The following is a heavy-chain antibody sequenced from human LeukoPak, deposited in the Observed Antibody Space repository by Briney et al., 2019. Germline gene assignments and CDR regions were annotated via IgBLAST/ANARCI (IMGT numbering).Heavy chain of an antibody. J-gene: IGHJ4*02. Sequence: SETLSLTCTVSGGSLSSSTYYWGWIRQPPGKGLEWIGNIYYSGSTYYNPSLKSRVTISVDTSKNQFSLKLSSVTAADTAVYYCARVIVGATTTTGGGYWGQGTLVTVSS. CDR3: ARVIVGATTTTGGGY. V-gene: IGHV4-39*01. CDR2: IYYSGST. CDR1: GGSLSSSTYY. D-gene: IGHD1-26*01.